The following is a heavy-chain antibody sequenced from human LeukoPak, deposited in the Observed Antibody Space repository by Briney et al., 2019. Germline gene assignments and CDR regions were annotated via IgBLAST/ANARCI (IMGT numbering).Heavy chain of an antibody. CDR1: GYTFTSYG. CDR3: ARFNFEQQLVNWFDP. CDR2: ISAYNGNT. V-gene: IGHV1-18*04. Sequence: ASVKVSCKASGYTFTSYGISWVRQAPGQGLEWMGWISAYNGNTSYAQKLQGRVTMTTDTSTSTAYMELRSLRSDDTAVYYCARFNFEQQLVNWFDPWGQGTLVTVSS. J-gene: IGHJ5*02. D-gene: IGHD6-13*01.